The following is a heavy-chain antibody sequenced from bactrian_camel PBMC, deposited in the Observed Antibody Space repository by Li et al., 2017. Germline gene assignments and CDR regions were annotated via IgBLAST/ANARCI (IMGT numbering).Heavy chain of an antibody. CDR3: AADRTGGSCYTAQWDFGY. CDR2: IFLGGPFLGGRRS. V-gene: IGHV3-3*01. Sequence: HVQLVESGGGSVQAGGSLRLSCAASGVSYSFNCMAWFRQAPGKEREGVAAIFLGGPFLGGRRSFYSDSVKGRFTMSQDNAKNTLYLEMNSLKPEDTAMYYCAADRTGGSCYTAQWDFGYWGQGTQVTVS. J-gene: IGHJ6*01. CDR1: GVSYSFNC. D-gene: IGHD2*01.